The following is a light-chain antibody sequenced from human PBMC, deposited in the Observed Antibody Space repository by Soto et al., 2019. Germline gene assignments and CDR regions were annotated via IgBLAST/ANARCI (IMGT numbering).Light chain of an antibody. J-gene: IGKJ1*01. CDR3: QQYNNWPLWT. V-gene: IGKV3-15*01. Sequence: EIVMTQSPATLSVSPGERATLSCRASQSVSSNLAWYQQKPGQAPRLLIYGASTRATGIPARFSGSGSGTEFTLTTSSLQYEDFAVYYCQQYNNWPLWTFGQGTKVEIK. CDR2: GAS. CDR1: QSVSSN.